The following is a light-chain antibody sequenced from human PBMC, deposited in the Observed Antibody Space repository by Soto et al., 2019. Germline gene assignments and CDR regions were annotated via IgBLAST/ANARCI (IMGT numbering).Light chain of an antibody. CDR1: QSVRTN. J-gene: IGKJ1*01. CDR2: DAS. Sequence: EIVMTQAPPTLYVSPGERATLSCRASQSVRTNLAWYQQKPGQAPRLLIYDASMRAAAIPARFSGSGSGTEFTLTISSLQSEDFAVYYCLQYNDWPRAFGQGTKVEFK. V-gene: IGKV3D-15*01. CDR3: LQYNDWPRA.